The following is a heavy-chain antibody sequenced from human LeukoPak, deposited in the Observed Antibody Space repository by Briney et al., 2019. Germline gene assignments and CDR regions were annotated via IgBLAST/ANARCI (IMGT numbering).Heavy chain of an antibody. J-gene: IGHJ5*02. V-gene: IGHV1-18*01. CDR1: GYTFTSYG. CDR3: ARSYYYDSSAPPCFGP. D-gene: IGHD3-22*01. Sequence: ASVKVSCKASGYTFTSYGISWVRQAPGQGLEWMGWISAYNGNTNYAQKLQGRVTMTTDTSTSTAYMELRSLRSDDTAVYYCARSYYYDSSAPPCFGPWGQGTLVTVSS. CDR2: ISAYNGNT.